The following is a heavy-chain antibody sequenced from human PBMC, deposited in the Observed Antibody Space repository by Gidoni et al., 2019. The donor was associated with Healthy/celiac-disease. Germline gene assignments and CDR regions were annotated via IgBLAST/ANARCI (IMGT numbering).Heavy chain of an antibody. D-gene: IGHD1-7*01. J-gene: IGHJ6*02. Sequence: QVQLVESGGGVVQPGRSLRLSCAASGFTFSSYGMNWVRQAPGKGLGWVAVIWYDGSNKNYADSVKGRFNNSRDKSKNTLYLQMNSLRAEDTAVYYCARDWITGNTGDYYYYGMDVWGQGTKVNVSS. CDR3: ARDWITGNTGDYYYYGMDV. CDR1: GFTFSSYG. V-gene: IGHV3-33*01. CDR2: IWYDGSNK.